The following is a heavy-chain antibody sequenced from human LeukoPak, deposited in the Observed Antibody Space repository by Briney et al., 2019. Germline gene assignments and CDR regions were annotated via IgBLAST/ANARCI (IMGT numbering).Heavy chain of an antibody. CDR1: GFIFSSYA. Sequence: PAGSLRLSCSASGFIFSSYAMHWVRQAPGKGLEFVSGISSNGGSTYYADSVKARFTISRDNSKNALYLQMSSLRAEDTAVYYCVKRLNKYFDYWGQGTLVTVSS. D-gene: IGHD1/OR15-1a*01. J-gene: IGHJ4*02. CDR3: VKRLNKYFDY. CDR2: ISSNGGST. V-gene: IGHV3-64D*06.